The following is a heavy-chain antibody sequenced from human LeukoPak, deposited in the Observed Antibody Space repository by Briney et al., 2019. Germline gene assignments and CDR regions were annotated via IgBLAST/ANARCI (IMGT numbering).Heavy chain of an antibody. CDR1: GGSISSYY. Sequence: SETLSLTCTVSGGSISSYYWSWIRQPAGKGLEWIGRIYTSGSTNYNPSLKSRVTMSVDTSKNQFSLKLSYVTAADTAVYYCARMQASQQWLVLGGAFDIWGQGTMVTVSS. CDR2: IYTSGST. D-gene: IGHD6-19*01. V-gene: IGHV4-4*07. J-gene: IGHJ3*02. CDR3: ARMQASQQWLVLGGAFDI.